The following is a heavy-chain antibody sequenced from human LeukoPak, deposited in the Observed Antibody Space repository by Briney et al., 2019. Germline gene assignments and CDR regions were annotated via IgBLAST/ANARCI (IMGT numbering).Heavy chain of an antibody. J-gene: IGHJ6*03. V-gene: IGHV4-39*07. CDR3: ARGEGGGYPYYYYMDV. Sequence: KPSETLSLTCTVSGGSISSSSYYWGWIRQPPGKGLEWIGSIYYSGSTYYNPSLKSRVTISVDTSKNQFSLKLSSVTAADTAVYYCARGEGGGYPYYYYMDVWGKGTTVTVSS. CDR2: IYYSGST. D-gene: IGHD3-16*02. CDR1: GGSISSSSYY.